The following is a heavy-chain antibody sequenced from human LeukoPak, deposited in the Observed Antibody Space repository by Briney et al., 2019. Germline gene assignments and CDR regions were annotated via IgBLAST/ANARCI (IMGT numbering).Heavy chain of an antibody. CDR3: AKPTFDGLLWFAELGGFDD. CDR1: GFTFSDYG. J-gene: IGHJ4*02. V-gene: IGHV3-30*18. Sequence: QPGRSLTLSCAASGFTFSDYGIHWVRQAPGKGLEWVALISYDAFSSYYADSVKGRFTISRDNSKNTLYLQMNSLRGEDTAVYYCAKPTFDGLLWFAELGGFDDWGQGTLVTVSS. CDR2: ISYDAFSS. D-gene: IGHD3-10*01.